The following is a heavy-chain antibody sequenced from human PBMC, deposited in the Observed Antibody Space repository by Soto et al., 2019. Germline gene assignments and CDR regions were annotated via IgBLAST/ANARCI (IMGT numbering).Heavy chain of an antibody. J-gene: IGHJ6*02. CDR3: ARDAVVWNVGDRYYYGLDV. D-gene: IGHD1-1*01. CDR1: DYTFINYG. CDR2: ISVHNGNT. V-gene: IGHV1-18*01. Sequence: ASVKVSCKASDYTFINYGISWVRQAPGQGLEWMGWISVHNGNTNYPQKFQGRVSMTTNTSTNTAYMELRSLRSDDTAVYYCARDAVVWNVGDRYYYGLDVWGQGTTVTVSS.